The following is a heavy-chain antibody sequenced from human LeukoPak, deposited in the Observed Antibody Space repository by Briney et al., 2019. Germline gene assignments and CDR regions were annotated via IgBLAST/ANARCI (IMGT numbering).Heavy chain of an antibody. CDR3: ARDGTPGVLDVLGLNWFDP. CDR1: GGSISSGSYY. J-gene: IGHJ5*02. Sequence: SETLSLTCTVSGGSISSGSYYWSWIRQPAGKGLEWIGRIYTSGSTNYNPSLKSRVTISVDTSKNQFSLKLSSVTAADTAVYYCARDGTPGVLDVLGLNWFDPWGREPWSPSPQ. CDR2: IYTSGST. D-gene: IGHD6-13*01. V-gene: IGHV4-61*02.